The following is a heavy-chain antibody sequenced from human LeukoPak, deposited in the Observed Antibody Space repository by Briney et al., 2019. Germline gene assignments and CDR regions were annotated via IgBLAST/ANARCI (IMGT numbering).Heavy chain of an antibody. V-gene: IGHV4-59*01. J-gene: IGHJ3*02. CDR2: IYYSGST. D-gene: IGHD1-26*01. CDR1: GGSISSYY. Sequence: PETLSLTCTVSGGSISSYYWSWIRQPPGKGLEWIGYIYYSGSTNYNPSLKSRVTISVDTSKHQFSLKLSSVTAADTAVYYCARTLAELRDAFEIWGRGTMHTVPS. CDR3: ARTLAELRDAFEI.